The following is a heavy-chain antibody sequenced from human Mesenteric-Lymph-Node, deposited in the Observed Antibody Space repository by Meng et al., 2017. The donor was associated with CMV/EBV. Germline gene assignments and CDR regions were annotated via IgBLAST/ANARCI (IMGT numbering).Heavy chain of an antibody. D-gene: IGHD1-26*01. CDR2: VTGTGGST. CDR3: AKGTSSGSSNWFDP. CDR1: GFTFSSYA. V-gene: IGHV3-23*01. J-gene: IGHJ5*02. Sequence: GESLISCAASGFTFSSYAMSWDRQAPGKGLEWVSGVTGTGGSTDYGDSLRGRFTISRDNSRNTLYLQMNSLRAEDTAVYYCAKGTSSGSSNWFDPWGQGTLVTVSS.